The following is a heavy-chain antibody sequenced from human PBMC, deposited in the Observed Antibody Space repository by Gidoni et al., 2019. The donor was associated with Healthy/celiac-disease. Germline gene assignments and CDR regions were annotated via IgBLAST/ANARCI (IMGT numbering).Heavy chain of an antibody. CDR2: ISYDGSTK. Sequence: QVQLVASGGGVVQPGRSLRLSCAASGFTFSSYAMHWVRQAPGKGMEWVAVISYDGSTKYSADSVKGRLTISRDNSKNTLYLQMNSLRAEDTAVYYCAREERYGSGWPKGLPVDYWGQGTLVTVSS. D-gene: IGHD6-19*01. V-gene: IGHV3-30-3*01. J-gene: IGHJ4*02. CDR1: GFTFSSYA. CDR3: AREERYGSGWPKGLPVDY.